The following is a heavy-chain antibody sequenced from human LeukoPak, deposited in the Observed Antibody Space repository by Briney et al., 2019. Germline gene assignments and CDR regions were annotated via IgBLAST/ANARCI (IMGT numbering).Heavy chain of an antibody. Sequence: VASVEVSCKTSGYTFTSYYIHWVRQAPGQGLEWMGIINPSGGSTSYAQKFRGRVTMTRDTSTSTVYMYLSSLRSEDTAVYYCARDSLYGVVDYWGQGTLVTVSS. J-gene: IGHJ4*02. CDR2: INPSGGST. CDR3: ARDSLYGVVDY. D-gene: IGHD4-17*01. CDR1: GYTFTSYY. V-gene: IGHV1-46*01.